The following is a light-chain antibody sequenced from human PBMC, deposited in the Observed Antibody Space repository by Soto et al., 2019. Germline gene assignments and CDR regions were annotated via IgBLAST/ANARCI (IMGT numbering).Light chain of an antibody. CDR2: CAS. V-gene: IGKV4-1*01. J-gene: IGKJ1*01. CDR1: QSVLYSSNNKNV. CDR3: QQYYTAPWT. Sequence: DIVMTQSPDSLAVSLGERATINCKSSQSVLYSSNNKNVLAWYQQKPGQPPKLLIYCASTRESGVPDRFSGSGSGTDFTLTISSLQAEDVAVYYCQQYYTAPWTFCQGSKVEIK.